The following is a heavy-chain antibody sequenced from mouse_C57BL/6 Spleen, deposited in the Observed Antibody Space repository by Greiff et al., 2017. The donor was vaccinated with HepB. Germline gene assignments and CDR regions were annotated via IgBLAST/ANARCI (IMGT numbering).Heavy chain of an antibody. CDR2: ISNGGGST. D-gene: IGHD1-2*01. V-gene: IGHV5-12*01. J-gene: IGHJ1*01. Sequence: EVKLMESGGGLVQPGGSLKLSCAASGFTFSDYYMYWVRQTPEKRLEWVAYISNGGGSTYYPDTVKGRYTISRDNAKNTRYLQMSRLKSEDTAMYYCAGRMRSPYGVNWYFDVWGPGTTVTVSS. CDR1: GFTFSDYY. CDR3: AGRMRSPYGVNWYFDV.